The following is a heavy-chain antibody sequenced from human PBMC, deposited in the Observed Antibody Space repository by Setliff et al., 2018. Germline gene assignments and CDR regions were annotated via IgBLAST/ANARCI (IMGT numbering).Heavy chain of an antibody. CDR2: LHTSGSI. D-gene: IGHD3-9*01. J-gene: IGHJ5*02. Sequence: SETLSLTCTVSGGSISSGTYYWSWIRQPAGKGLEWIGRLHTSGSIDYNPSLKSRVTISVDTSKNQFSLKVTSVTAADTAIYSCARDPHLTGGLDRWGQGTLVTVSS. V-gene: IGHV4-61*02. CDR3: ARDPHLTGGLDR. CDR1: GGSISSGTYY.